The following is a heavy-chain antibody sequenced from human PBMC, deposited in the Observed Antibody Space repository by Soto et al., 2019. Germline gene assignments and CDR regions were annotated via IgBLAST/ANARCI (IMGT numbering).Heavy chain of an antibody. Sequence: SETLSLTCAVYGESFSGYYWSWIRQPPGKGLEWIGEINHSGSTKYNPSLKSRVTISVYTSKNQFSLKLSSVTSADTAVYYCARKYDLVVVLAATAWFDPWGQGTLVTVSS. CDR3: ARKYDLVVVLAATAWFDP. CDR2: INHSGST. J-gene: IGHJ5*02. CDR1: GESFSGYY. V-gene: IGHV4-34*01. D-gene: IGHD2-2*01.